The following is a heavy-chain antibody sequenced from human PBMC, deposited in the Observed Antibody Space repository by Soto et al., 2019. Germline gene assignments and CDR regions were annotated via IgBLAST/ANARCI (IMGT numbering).Heavy chain of an antibody. J-gene: IGHJ4*02. Sequence: QVQLVESGGGVVQPGRSLRLSCAASGFTFSSYGMHWVRQAPGKGLEWVAIISYDGSNKYYADSVKGRFTISRDNSKNTLYLQMNSLRAEATAVYYCAKGYSNLDYWGQGTLVTVSS. D-gene: IGHD4-4*01. CDR1: GFTFSSYG. V-gene: IGHV3-30*18. CDR2: ISYDGSNK. CDR3: AKGYSNLDY.